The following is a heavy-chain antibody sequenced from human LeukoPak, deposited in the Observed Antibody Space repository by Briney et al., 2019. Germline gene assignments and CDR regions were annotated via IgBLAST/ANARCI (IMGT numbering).Heavy chain of an antibody. CDR3: AGNTGYYYFDY. Sequence: SETLSLTCTVSGYSISSGYYWGWIRQPPGEGLEWIGSIYYSGSTYYNPSPKSRVTISVDTSKNQFSLKLSSVTAADTAVYYCAGNTGYYYFDYWGQGTLVTVSS. CDR2: IYYSGST. CDR1: GYSISSGYY. J-gene: IGHJ4*02. V-gene: IGHV4-38-2*02. D-gene: IGHD6-13*01.